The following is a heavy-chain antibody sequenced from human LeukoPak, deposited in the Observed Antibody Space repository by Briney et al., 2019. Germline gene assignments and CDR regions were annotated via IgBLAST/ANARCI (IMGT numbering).Heavy chain of an antibody. Sequence: GGSLRLSCAASGFTFSSYSMNWVRQAPGKGLEWVSYISSSISTIYYADSVKGRFTISRDNAKNSLYLQMNSLRAEDTAIYYCARGPYGDYVYYYMDVWGKGTTVTVSS. D-gene: IGHD4-17*01. CDR1: GFTFSSYS. CDR2: ISSSISTI. J-gene: IGHJ6*03. CDR3: ARGPYGDYVYYYMDV. V-gene: IGHV3-48*01.